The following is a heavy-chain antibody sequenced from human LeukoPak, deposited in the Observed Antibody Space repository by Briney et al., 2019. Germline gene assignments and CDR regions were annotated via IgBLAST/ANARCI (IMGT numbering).Heavy chain of an antibody. CDR3: VRDLPRTSGP. V-gene: IGHV3-74*01. CDR1: GFTFSTAW. CDR2: INGDGRRI. J-gene: IGHJ5*02. D-gene: IGHD3-10*01. Sequence: RGSLRLSRVASGFTFSTAWMHWARQTPGKGLVWVSHINGDGRRINYADDVKGRFTISRDNAKNTLYLQMNSLRVEDTAVYYCVRDLPRTSGPWGQGTLVTVSS.